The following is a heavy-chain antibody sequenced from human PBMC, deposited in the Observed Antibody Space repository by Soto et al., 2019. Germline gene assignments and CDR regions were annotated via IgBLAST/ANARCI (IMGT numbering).Heavy chain of an antibody. J-gene: IGHJ4*02. D-gene: IGHD2-15*01. CDR2: TYYRSRWYN. V-gene: IGHV6-1*01. CDR1: GDSVSSSNAA. Sequence: SQTLSLTCAISGDSVSSSNAAWNWIRQSPSRGLEWLGRTYYRSRWYNDYAVSVRSRITINPDTSKNQFSLQLNSVTPEDTAVNYCARDRLVAATGVAISSDFWGQGTLVTVAS. CDR3: ARDRLVAATGVAISSDF.